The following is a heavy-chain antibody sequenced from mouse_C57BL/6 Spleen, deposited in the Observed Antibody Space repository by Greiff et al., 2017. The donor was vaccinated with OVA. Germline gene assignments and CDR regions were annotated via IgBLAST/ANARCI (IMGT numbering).Heavy chain of an antibody. J-gene: IGHJ4*01. V-gene: IGHV5-4*01. CDR2: ISDGGSYT. Sequence: EVQLVESGGGLVKPGGSLKLSCAASGFTFSSYAMSWVRQTPEKRLEWVATISDGGSYTYYPDNVKGRFTISRDNAKNNLYLQMSHLKSEDTAMYYCARDRESAMDYWGQGTSVTVSS. CDR3: ARDRESAMDY. CDR1: GFTFSSYA.